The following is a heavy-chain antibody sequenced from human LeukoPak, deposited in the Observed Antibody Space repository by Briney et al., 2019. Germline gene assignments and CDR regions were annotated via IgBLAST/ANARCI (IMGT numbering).Heavy chain of an antibody. CDR3: ARDLAAAASVDY. V-gene: IGHV1-2*02. D-gene: IGHD6-13*01. CDR1: GYTFTSYG. J-gene: IGHJ4*02. CDR2: INPNSGGT. Sequence: ASVKVSCKATGYTFTSYGISWVRQAPGQGLEWMGWINPNSGGTNYAQKFQGRVTMTRDTSISTAYMELSRLRSDDTAVYYCARDLAAAASVDYWGQGTLVTVSS.